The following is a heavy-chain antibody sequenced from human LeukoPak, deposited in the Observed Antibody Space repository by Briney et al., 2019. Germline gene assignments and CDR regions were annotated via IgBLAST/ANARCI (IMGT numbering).Heavy chain of an antibody. V-gene: IGHV3-23*01. Sequence: GGSLRLSCAASGFTFSSYGMHWVRQAPGKGLEWVSAIGGNGGRTYYADSVRGRFTISRDNSKNTLYLQMNSLRAEDTAVYYCAKVTAWYSSSWYSADWGQGTLVTVSS. CDR2: IGGNGGRT. D-gene: IGHD6-13*01. J-gene: IGHJ4*02. CDR1: GFTFSSYG. CDR3: AKVTAWYSSSWYSAD.